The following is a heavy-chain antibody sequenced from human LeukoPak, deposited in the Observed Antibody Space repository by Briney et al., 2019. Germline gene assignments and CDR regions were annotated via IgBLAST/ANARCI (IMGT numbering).Heavy chain of an antibody. D-gene: IGHD5-24*01. CDR1: GGSISSSSYY. V-gene: IGHV4-39*01. CDR3: ARPEAGYNYYDY. CDR2: IYYSGST. J-gene: IGHJ4*02. Sequence: SETLSLTCTVSGGSISSSSYYWGWIRQPPGKGLEWIGSIYYSGSTYYNPPPKSRVTISVDTSKNQFSLKLSSVTAADTAVYYCARPEAGYNYYDYWGQGTLVTVSS.